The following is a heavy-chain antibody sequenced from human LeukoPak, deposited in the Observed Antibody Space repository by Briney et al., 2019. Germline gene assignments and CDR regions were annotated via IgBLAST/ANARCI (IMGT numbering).Heavy chain of an antibody. CDR1: GFTFSSYG. D-gene: IGHD3-3*01. J-gene: IGHJ4*02. CDR2: IWYDGSNK. Sequence: GRSLRLSCAASGFTFSSYGMHWVRQAPGKGLEWVAVIWYDGSNKDYADSVKGRFTISRDNSKNTLYLQMNSLRAEDTAVYYCARDLVGRFLEWNPGFDYWGQGTLVTVSS. CDR3: ARDLVGRFLEWNPGFDY. V-gene: IGHV3-33*01.